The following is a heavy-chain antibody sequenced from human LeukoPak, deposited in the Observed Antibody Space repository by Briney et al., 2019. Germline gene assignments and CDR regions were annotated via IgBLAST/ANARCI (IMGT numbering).Heavy chain of an antibody. CDR3: ARLYSSGWYFDY. CDR2: ISAYNGNT. Sequence: ASVKVSCKASGYTLTSYGISWVRQAPGQGLEWMGWISAYNGNTNYAQKLQGRVTMTTDTSTSTAYMELRSLRSDDTAVYYCARLYSSGWYFDYWGQGTLVTVSS. V-gene: IGHV1-18*01. J-gene: IGHJ4*02. D-gene: IGHD6-19*01. CDR1: GYTLTSYG.